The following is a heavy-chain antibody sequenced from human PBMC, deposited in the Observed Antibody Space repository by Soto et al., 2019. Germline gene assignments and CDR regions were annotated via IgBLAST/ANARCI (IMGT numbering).Heavy chain of an antibody. D-gene: IGHD3-16*01. CDR2: INWNGGST. Sequence: RPGGSLRLSCAASGFTFDDYGMSWVRQAPGKGLEWVSGINWNGGSTGYADSVKGRFTISRDNAKNSLYLQMNSLRAEDTALYHCARGEPVWSGRNNYYYYYYMDVWGKGTTVTVSS. V-gene: IGHV3-20*01. J-gene: IGHJ6*03. CDR3: ARGEPVWSGRNNYYYYYYMDV. CDR1: GFTFDDYG.